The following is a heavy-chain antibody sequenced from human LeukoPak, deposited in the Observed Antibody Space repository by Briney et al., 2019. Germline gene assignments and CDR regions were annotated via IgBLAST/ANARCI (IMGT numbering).Heavy chain of an antibody. Sequence: SQTLSLTCTVSGGSISSGGYYWSWIRQHPGRGLEWIGYIYYSGSTYYNPSLKSRVTISVDTSKNHFSLKLSSVTAADTAVYYCAREEITLTGYRNWSDPWGQGTLVTVSS. D-gene: IGHD3-9*01. CDR3: AREEITLTGYRNWSDP. V-gene: IGHV4-31*03. CDR1: GGSISSGGYY. J-gene: IGHJ5*02. CDR2: IYYSGST.